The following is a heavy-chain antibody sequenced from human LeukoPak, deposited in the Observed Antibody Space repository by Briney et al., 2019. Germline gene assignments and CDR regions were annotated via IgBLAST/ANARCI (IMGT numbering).Heavy chain of an antibody. CDR1: GFTFAYYD. CDR3: AKESGIAVVGTISTYYYYMDV. D-gene: IGHD6-13*01. Sequence: PGGSLRLSCAASGFTFAYYDMHWVRQATGKGLEWVSGIGTAGDTYYAGSVKGRFTISRDNSKNTLYLQMNSLRAEDTAVYYCAKESGIAVVGTISTYYYYMDVWGKGTTVTISS. V-gene: IGHV3-13*01. J-gene: IGHJ6*03. CDR2: IGTAGDT.